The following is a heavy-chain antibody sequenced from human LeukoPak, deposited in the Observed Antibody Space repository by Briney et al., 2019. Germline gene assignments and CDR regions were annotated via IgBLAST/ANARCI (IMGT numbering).Heavy chain of an antibody. CDR1: GGSISSGGYY. D-gene: IGHD1-1*01. Sequence: PSETLSLTCTVSGGSISSGGYYWSWIRQHPGKGLEWIGYIYYSGSTYYNPSLKSRVIISVDTSKNQFSLKLSSVTAADTAVYYCARGWDTAGTGWFDPWGQGTLVTVSS. CDR3: ARGWDTAGTGWFDP. J-gene: IGHJ5*02. CDR2: IYYSGST. V-gene: IGHV4-31*03.